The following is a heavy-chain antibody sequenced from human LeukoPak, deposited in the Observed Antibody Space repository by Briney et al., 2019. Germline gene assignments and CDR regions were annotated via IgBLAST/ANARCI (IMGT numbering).Heavy chain of an antibody. J-gene: IGHJ3*02. Sequence: PSETLSLTCTVSGGSISSYYWGWIRQPAGKGLEWIGRIFSSGSTNYNPSLKGRVTMSLDTSKNQFSLRLSSVTAADTAVYYCARAPLTVKDAFDIWGQGTMVTVSS. CDR1: GGSISSYY. CDR2: IFSSGST. D-gene: IGHD4-11*01. V-gene: IGHV4-4*07. CDR3: ARAPLTVKDAFDI.